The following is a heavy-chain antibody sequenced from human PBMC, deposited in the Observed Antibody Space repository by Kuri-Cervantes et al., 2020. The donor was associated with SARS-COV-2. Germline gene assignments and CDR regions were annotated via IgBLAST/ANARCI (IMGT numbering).Heavy chain of an antibody. D-gene: IGHD7-27*01. CDR1: ETTFPNYD. V-gene: IGHV1-8*01. CDR3: ASVNWGDSNAFDI. J-gene: IGHJ3*02. Sequence: ASVKVSCKAPETTFPNYDINWVRQATGQGLEWMGMVKTNSGNTLYAQIFQDRVTITRDRSMSTAYMELSSLRSEDTAMYYCASVNWGDSNAFDIWGQGTMVTVSS. CDR2: VKTNSGNT.